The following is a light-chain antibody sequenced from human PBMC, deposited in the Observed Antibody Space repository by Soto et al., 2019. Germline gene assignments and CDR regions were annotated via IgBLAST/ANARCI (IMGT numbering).Light chain of an antibody. V-gene: IGLV2-14*01. CDR3: SSYTTSSTPVV. J-gene: IGLJ2*01. CDR2: DVS. Sequence: HSALTQPASVSGSPGQSITISCTGTSRDVGGYNYVSWYQQHPGKAPKLMIYDVSNRPSGVSNRFSGSKSVNTASLTISGLQAEDEADYYCSSYTTSSTPVVFGGGTKLTVL. CDR1: SRDVGGYNY.